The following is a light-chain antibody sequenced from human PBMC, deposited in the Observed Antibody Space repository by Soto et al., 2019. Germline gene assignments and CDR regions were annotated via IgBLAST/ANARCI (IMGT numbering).Light chain of an antibody. CDR2: ANN. J-gene: IGLJ1*01. V-gene: IGLV1-40*01. CDR1: ISNIARGYD. Sequence: QALRTQPPCVSGAPGQRVTISCTGSISNIARGYDVHWYQQLPGTAPKLLIYANNNRPSGVPDRFAGSKYGTSVSLAITGLQSEEEADYYCKSYDSSLSGYVFGTGTKVTVL. CDR3: KSYDSSLSGYV.